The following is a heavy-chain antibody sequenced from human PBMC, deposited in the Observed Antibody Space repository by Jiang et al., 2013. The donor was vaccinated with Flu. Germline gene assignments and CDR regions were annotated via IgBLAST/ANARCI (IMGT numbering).Heavy chain of an antibody. CDR2: ISPTSSYT. Sequence: VESGGNLVRPGGSLRLSCEASGFALSDYYMSWIRQAPGKGLEWVSFISPTSSYTKYADSVKGRFTTSRDNGKNSLYLEMNNLSVEDTATYYCARPYGDYAWFEPWGQGTLVTVSS. CDR3: ARPYGDYAWFEP. D-gene: IGHD4-17*01. V-gene: IGHV3-11*06. CDR1: GFALSDYY. J-gene: IGHJ5*02.